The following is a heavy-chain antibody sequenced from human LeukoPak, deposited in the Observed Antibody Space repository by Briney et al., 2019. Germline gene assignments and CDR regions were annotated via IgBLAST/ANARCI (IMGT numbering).Heavy chain of an antibody. V-gene: IGHV1-46*01. J-gene: IGHJ6*03. CDR1: GYTFTSYY. CDR3: ARGLAVAGLYYYYMDV. CDR2: INPSGGST. D-gene: IGHD6-19*01. Sequence: ASVKVSCKASGYTFTSYYMHWVRQAPGQGLEWMGIINPSGGSTSYAQKFQGRVTITADESTSTAYMELSSLRSEDTAVYYCARGLAVAGLYYYYMDVWGKGTTVTVSS.